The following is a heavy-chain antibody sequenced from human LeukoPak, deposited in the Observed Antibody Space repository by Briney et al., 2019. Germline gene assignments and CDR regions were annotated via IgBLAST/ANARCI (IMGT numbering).Heavy chain of an antibody. V-gene: IGHV3-7*01. J-gene: IGHJ4*02. D-gene: IGHD5-18*01. CDR1: GFTFRSYG. CDR3: ARDLAYSRLDY. Sequence: GGSLRLSCAASGFTFRSYGMHWVRQAPGKGLEWVASINPDGNKKYSADSVKGRFTISRDNAENSLYLQMNSLRVEDTAFYYCARDLAYSRLDYWGQGMLVTVSS. CDR2: INPDGNKK.